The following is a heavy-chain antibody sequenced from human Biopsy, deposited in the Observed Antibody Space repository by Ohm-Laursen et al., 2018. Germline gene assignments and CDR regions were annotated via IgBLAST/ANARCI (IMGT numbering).Heavy chain of an antibody. J-gene: IGHJ5*02. CDR3: GRAVRNQLLTDP. V-gene: IGHV1-8*01. Sequence: EASVKVSCKPSGYTFTSYDITWVRQGSGQGPEWIGWLKPVRGNSNFGQKFRGRVTVTSDPSISTAYMELSGLTSDDRATYYCGRAVRNQLLTDPWGQGTLVTVTS. CDR1: GYTFTSYD. D-gene: IGHD1-7*01. CDR2: LKPVRGNS.